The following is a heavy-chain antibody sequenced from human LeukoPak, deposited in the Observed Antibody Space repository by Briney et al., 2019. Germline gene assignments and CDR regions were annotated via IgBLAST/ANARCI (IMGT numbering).Heavy chain of an antibody. D-gene: IGHD2-2*01. J-gene: IGHJ4*02. CDR2: INPNSGGT. CDR1: GYTFTGYY. V-gene: IGHV1-2*02. Sequence: ASVKVSCKASGYTFTGYYMHWVRQTPGQGLEWMGWINPNSGGTNYAQKFQGRVTMTRDTSVSTAYMELSRLRSDDTAVYYCARGYCSSTSCRSSNHDYWGQETLVTVSS. CDR3: ARGYCSSTSCRSSNHDY.